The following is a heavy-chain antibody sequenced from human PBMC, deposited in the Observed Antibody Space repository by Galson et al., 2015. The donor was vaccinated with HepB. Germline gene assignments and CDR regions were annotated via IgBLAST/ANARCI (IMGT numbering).Heavy chain of an antibody. D-gene: IGHD6-13*01. J-gene: IGHJ6*02. Sequence: QSGAEVKKPGESLRISCKGSGYSFTSYWISWVRQMPGKGLEWMGRIDPSDSYTNYSPSFQGHVTISADKSISTAYLQRSSLKASDTAMYYCARRPNGIAAAGFGSILGYYGMDVWGQGTTVTVSS. V-gene: IGHV5-10-1*01. CDR2: IDPSDSYT. CDR1: GYSFTSYW. CDR3: ARRPNGIAAAGFGSILGYYGMDV.